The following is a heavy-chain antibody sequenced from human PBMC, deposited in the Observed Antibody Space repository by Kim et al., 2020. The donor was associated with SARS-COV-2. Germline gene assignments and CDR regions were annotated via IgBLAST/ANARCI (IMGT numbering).Heavy chain of an antibody. D-gene: IGHD4-17*01. V-gene: IGHV4-31*02. CDR3: VRGDYGDYFSAFDI. J-gene: IGHJ3*02. Sequence: NPSLKSRVTISVDTSKNQFSLKLSSVTAADTAVYYCVRGDYGDYFSAFDIWGQGTMVTVSS.